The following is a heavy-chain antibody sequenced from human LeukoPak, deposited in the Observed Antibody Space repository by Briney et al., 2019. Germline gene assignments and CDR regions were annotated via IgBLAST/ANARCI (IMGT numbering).Heavy chain of an antibody. Sequence: SETLSLTCTVSGGSINSSSYYWGWIRQPPGKGLEWIGSIYYSGSTYYNPSLKSRVTISVDTSKNQFSLKLSSVTAADTAVYYCARRPLTMKTAFDIWGQGTMVTVSS. CDR3: ARRPLTMKTAFDI. V-gene: IGHV4-39*01. CDR2: IYYSGST. CDR1: GGSINSSSYY. J-gene: IGHJ3*02. D-gene: IGHD3-22*01.